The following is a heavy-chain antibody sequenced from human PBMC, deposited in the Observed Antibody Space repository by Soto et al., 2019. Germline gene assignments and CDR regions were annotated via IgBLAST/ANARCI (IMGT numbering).Heavy chain of an antibody. CDR3: ARLSWFGELSSLGFDS. J-gene: IGHJ5*01. Sequence: SETLSLTCTVSGGSISRSSYYWGWIRQPPGKGLEWIGSIYYSGSTYYNPSLKSRVTISVDTSKNQFSLKLSSVTAADTAVYYCARLSWFGELSSLGFDSWGQGTLVTVSS. D-gene: IGHD3-10*01. CDR2: IYYSGST. V-gene: IGHV4-39*01. CDR1: GGSISRSSYY.